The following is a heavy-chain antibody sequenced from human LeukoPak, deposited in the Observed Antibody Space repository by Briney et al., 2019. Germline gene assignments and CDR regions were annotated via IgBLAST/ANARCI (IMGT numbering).Heavy chain of an antibody. CDR2: IYPGDSDT. D-gene: IGHD5-18*01. V-gene: IGHV5-51*01. CDR3: ARQYSYGPYSSYYYYGMDV. CDR1: GYSFTSYW. J-gene: IGHJ6*02. Sequence: GESLKISCKGSGYSFTSYWIGWVRQMPGKGLEWTGIIYPGDSDTRYSPSFQGQVTISADKSISTAYLQWSSLKASDTAMYYCARQYSYGPYSSYYYYGMDVWGQGTTVTVSS.